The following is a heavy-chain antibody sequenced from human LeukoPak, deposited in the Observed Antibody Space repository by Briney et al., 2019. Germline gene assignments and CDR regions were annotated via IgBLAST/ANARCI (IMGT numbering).Heavy chain of an antibody. CDR1: GFRVSDYY. CDR2: ISGSGGST. V-gene: IGHV3-23*01. J-gene: IGHJ3*02. CDR3: AKGTSIFGVVLDAFDI. Sequence: GGSLRLSCAVSGFRVSDYYMSWVRQAPGKGLEWVSAISGSGGSTYYADSVKGRFTISRDNSKNTLYLQMNSLRAEDTAVYYCAKGTSIFGVVLDAFDIWGQGTMVTVSS. D-gene: IGHD3-3*01.